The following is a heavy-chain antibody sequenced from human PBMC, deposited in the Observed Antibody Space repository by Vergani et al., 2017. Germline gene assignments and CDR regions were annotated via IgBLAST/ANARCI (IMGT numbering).Heavy chain of an antibody. J-gene: IGHJ5*02. Sequence: QVQLVESGGGVVQPGRSLRLSCAASGFTFNQYGMHWVRPAPGKGLEWVAVTWYDGNNKQYADSVKGRFTISRDNSKSTMYLQMNSLGDEDTGVYYCARELRLLYNRFDPWGQGTLVTVSS. V-gene: IGHV3-33*01. CDR1: GFTFNQYG. D-gene: IGHD1-14*01. CDR3: ARELRLLYNRFDP. CDR2: TWYDGNNK.